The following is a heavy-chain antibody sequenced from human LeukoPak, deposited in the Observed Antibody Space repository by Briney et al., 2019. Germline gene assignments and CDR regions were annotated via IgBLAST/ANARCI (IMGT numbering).Heavy chain of an antibody. J-gene: IGHJ5*02. CDR3: ARDLRGGSYTWFDP. CDR2: IYSGGNT. D-gene: IGHD1-26*01. V-gene: IGHV3-66*01. CDR1: GFTVRSRY. Sequence: GGSPRLSCAASGFTVRSRYMSWVRQAPGKGLEWVLIIYSGGNTYYADSVKGRFTISRDNSKNTLYLQMNSLRAEDTAVYYCARDLRGGSYTWFDPWGQGTLVTVSS.